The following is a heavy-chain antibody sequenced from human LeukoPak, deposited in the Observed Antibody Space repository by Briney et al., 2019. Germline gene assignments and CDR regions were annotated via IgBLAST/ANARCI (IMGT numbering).Heavy chain of an antibody. J-gene: IGHJ4*02. CDR1: GYTFTSYD. D-gene: IGHD3-10*01. CDR3: ARGQYGSGSYFPDY. Sequence: ASVKVSCKASGYTFTSYDINWVRQATGQWLEWMGRMNPNSGNTGYAQKFQGRVTMTRNTSISTAYMELSSLRSEDTAVYYCARGQYGSGSYFPDYWGQGTLVTVSS. V-gene: IGHV1-8*01. CDR2: MNPNSGNT.